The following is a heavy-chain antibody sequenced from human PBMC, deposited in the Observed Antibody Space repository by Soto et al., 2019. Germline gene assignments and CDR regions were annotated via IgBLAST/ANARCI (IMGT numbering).Heavy chain of an antibody. CDR3: ACWGNIVPVAPSDFDR. D-gene: IGHD3-16*01. J-gene: IGHJ4*02. Sequence: QVVESGGGLVPPGGSLRLSCAASGFPFTNYWMNWVRQTPGKGLMWVSRLSPDGSGVGYADSVEGRFTVSSDNAKNTLSLHMHSLRAGDTAMYYCACWGNIVPVAPSDFDRWGQGALVTVSS. CDR1: GFPFTNYW. V-gene: IGHV3-74*01. CDR2: LSPDGSGV.